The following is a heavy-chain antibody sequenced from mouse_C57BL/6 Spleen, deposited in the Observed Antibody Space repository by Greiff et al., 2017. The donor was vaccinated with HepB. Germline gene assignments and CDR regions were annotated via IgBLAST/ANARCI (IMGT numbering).Heavy chain of an antibody. CDR3: ARSLYYSNYVGNFDV. CDR2: SNPGSGGT. J-gene: IGHJ1*03. D-gene: IGHD2-5*01. V-gene: IGHV1-54*01. Sequence: QVQLQQSGAELVRPGPSLKVSCKASGYAFTNYLIAWVKQRPGQGLEWIGVSNPGSGGTNYNEKFKGKATLTADKSSSTSYMQLSSLTSEDSAVYFCARSLYYSNYVGNFDVWGTGTTVTVSS. CDR1: GYAFTNYL.